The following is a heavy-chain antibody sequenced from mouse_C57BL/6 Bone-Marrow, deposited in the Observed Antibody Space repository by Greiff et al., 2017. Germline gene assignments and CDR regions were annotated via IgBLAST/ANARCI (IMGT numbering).Heavy chain of an antibody. Sequence: VQLQQPGAELVKPGASVKLSCKASGYTFTSYWMHWVKQRPGQGLEWIGMIHPNSGSTNYNEKFKSKATLTVDKSSSTAYMQLSRLTSEDSAVYYCARFYGNYFYYAMDYWGQGTSVTVSS. D-gene: IGHD2-1*01. V-gene: IGHV1-64*01. CDR2: IHPNSGST. J-gene: IGHJ4*01. CDR1: GYTFTSYW. CDR3: ARFYGNYFYYAMDY.